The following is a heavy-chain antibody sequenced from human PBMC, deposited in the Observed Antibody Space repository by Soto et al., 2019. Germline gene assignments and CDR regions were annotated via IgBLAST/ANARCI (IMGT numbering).Heavy chain of an antibody. D-gene: IGHD4-17*01. CDR3: AKGGHYESDYYYYMDV. V-gene: IGHV3-30*18. J-gene: IGHJ6*03. CDR1: GFTFSSYG. CDR2: ISYDGSNK. Sequence: GSLRLSCAASGFTFSSYGMHWVRQAPGKGLEWVAVISYDGSNKYYADSVKGRFTISRDNSKNTLYLQMNSLRAEDTAVYYCAKGGHYESDYYYYMDVWGKGTTVTVSS.